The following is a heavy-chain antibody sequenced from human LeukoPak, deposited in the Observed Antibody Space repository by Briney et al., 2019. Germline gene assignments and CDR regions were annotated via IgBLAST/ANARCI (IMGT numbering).Heavy chain of an antibody. Sequence: GGSLRLSCEASGFTLSTYWMNWVRQVPGKGLDWVANINPDGSGKRYVDSVKGRFTIARDNTDNSLSLQMNSLRAEDTAVYYCASWGAGGNSWGQGTLVTVSS. D-gene: IGHD3-16*01. V-gene: IGHV3-7*01. CDR1: GFTLSTYW. CDR2: INPDGSGK. CDR3: ASWGAGGNS. J-gene: IGHJ4*02.